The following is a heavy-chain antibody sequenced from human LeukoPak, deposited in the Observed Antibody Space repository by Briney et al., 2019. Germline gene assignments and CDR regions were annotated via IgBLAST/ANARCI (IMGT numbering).Heavy chain of an antibody. D-gene: IGHD1-26*01. CDR1: GFMFSTYA. CDR2: ISGSGGST. Sequence: GGSLRLSCAASGFMFSTYAMSWVRQAPGKGLEWFSAISGSGGSTSYADSVKGRFTISRDNSKNTLYLQMNTLRAEDTAVYYCAKPRRYSASYPYFDYWGQGTLVTVSS. V-gene: IGHV3-23*01. CDR3: AKPRRYSASYPYFDY. J-gene: IGHJ4*02.